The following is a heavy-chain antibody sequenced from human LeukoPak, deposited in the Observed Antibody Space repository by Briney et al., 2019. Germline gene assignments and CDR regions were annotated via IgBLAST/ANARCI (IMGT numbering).Heavy chain of an antibody. J-gene: IGHJ5*02. Sequence: VASVKVSCKASGYTFTYYFMHWVRQAPGQGLEWMGIINPRGGSTGYAQKFQGRITMTTDMSTRTVYMELSSLESEDTAVCYCARRDCVGDCYSNWFDPWGQGTLVTVSS. CDR3: ARRDCVGDCYSNWFDP. CDR2: INPRGGST. V-gene: IGHV1-46*01. D-gene: IGHD2-21*02. CDR1: GYTFTYYF.